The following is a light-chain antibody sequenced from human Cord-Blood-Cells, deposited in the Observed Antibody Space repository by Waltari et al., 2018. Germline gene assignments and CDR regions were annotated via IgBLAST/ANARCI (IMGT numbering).Light chain of an antibody. CDR2: DVS. Sequence: QSALTQPASVSGSPGQSITISSTGTSSDVGGYNYVSWYQQHPGKAPKLMIYDVSNGPSGVSNRFSGSKSGNTASLTISGLQAEDEADYYCSSYTSSSTWVFGGGTKLTVL. CDR3: SSYTSSSTWV. J-gene: IGLJ3*02. CDR1: SSDVGGYNY. V-gene: IGLV2-14*01.